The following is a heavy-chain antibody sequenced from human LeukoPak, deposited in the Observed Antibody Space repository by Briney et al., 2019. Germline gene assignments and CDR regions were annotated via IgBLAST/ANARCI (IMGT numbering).Heavy chain of an antibody. D-gene: IGHD6-13*01. CDR2: IYTSGST. CDR1: GGSFSGYY. V-gene: IGHV4-59*10. Sequence: PSETLSLTCAVYGGSFSGYYWSWIRQPAGKGLEWIGRIYTSGSTNYNPSLKSRVTISVDTSKNQFSLKLSSVTAADTAVYYCARGTAAAGFDYWGQGTLVTVSS. CDR3: ARGTAAAGFDY. J-gene: IGHJ4*02.